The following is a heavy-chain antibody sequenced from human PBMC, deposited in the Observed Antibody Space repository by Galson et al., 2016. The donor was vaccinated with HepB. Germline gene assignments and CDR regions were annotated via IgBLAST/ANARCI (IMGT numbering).Heavy chain of an antibody. D-gene: IGHD6-13*01. J-gene: IGHJ6*02. CDR1: GYTFSSYG. Sequence: SVKVSCKASGYTFSSYGMHWVRQAPGHRLEWMGRINGGNGNTRYSQKFQGRVTITRDTSATTVYMELSRLRSEDTGVYYCTRDLLSTIAAHAGGVWGQGTTVTVSS. CDR2: INGGNGNT. V-gene: IGHV1-3*01. CDR3: TRDLLSTIAAHAGGV.